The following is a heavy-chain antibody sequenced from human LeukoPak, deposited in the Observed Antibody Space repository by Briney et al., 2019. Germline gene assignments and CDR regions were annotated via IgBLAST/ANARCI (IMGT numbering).Heavy chain of an antibody. CDR2: IYYSGST. J-gene: IGHJ4*02. CDR3: ARDGSTVTPFNLDY. CDR1: GGSISSYY. V-gene: IGHV4-59*01. D-gene: IGHD4-17*01. Sequence: SETLSLTCTVSGGSISSYYWGWIRQPPGKGLEWIGYIYYSGSTNYNPSLKSRVTISVDTSKNQFSLKLSSVTAADTAVYYCARDGSTVTPFNLDYWGQGTLVTVSS.